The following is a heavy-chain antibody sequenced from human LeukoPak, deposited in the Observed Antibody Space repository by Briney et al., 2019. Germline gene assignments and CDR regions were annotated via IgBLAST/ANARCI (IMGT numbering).Heavy chain of an antibody. J-gene: IGHJ4*02. Sequence: ASVNVSCKASGYTFTGYYMHWVRQAPGQGLEWMGWINPNSCGTNYAQKFQGRVTMTRDTSMSTAYMELSRLRSDDTAVYYCARGGSSLYYFDYWGQGTLVTGSS. CDR2: INPNSCGT. CDR1: GYTFTGYY. CDR3: ARGGSSLYYFDY. D-gene: IGHD6-13*01. V-gene: IGHV1-2*02.